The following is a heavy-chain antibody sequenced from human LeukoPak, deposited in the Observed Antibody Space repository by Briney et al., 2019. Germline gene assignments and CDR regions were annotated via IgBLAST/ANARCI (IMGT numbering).Heavy chain of an antibody. CDR3: GRYLGSMIVVRTTKWYFDL. D-gene: IGHD3-22*01. Sequence: PGGSLRLSCAAPGFTFSNYWMSWVRQAPGKGLEWLANINQDGNEIWYGDSVKGRFTISIGNGKNSLYLQINSLRADDAGVYYCGRYLGSMIVVRTTKWYFDLWGRGTLVTVSS. CDR2: INQDGNEI. V-gene: IGHV3-7*01. J-gene: IGHJ2*01. CDR1: GFTFSNYW.